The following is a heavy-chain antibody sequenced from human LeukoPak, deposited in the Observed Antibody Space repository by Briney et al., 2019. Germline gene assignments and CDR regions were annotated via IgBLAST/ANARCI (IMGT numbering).Heavy chain of an antibody. CDR1: DSSTSSYY. J-gene: IGHJ4*02. CDR2: IYYSGST. D-gene: IGHD2-8*01. Sequence: SETQTPTNTAADSSTSSYYGSWIQQPPENRQEWIGYIYYSGSTNYNPSLKSRVTISVDTSKNQFSLKLSSVTAADTAVYYCARGQNGPFDYWGQGTLVTVSS. V-gene: IGHV4-59*01. CDR3: ARGQNGPFDY.